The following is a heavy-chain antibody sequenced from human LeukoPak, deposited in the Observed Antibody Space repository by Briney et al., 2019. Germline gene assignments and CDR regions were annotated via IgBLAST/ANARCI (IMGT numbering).Heavy chain of an antibody. CDR3: AKARLTVTYYYYMDV. V-gene: IGHV3-23*01. D-gene: IGHD4-17*01. Sequence: GGSLRLSCEASGSTFDNYAMSWVRQAPGKGLEWFSTIGISAGSTYYADAVKGRFTISRDNSKNTLYLQMNSLRAEDTAVYYCAKARLTVTYYYYMDVWGKGTTVTVSS. J-gene: IGHJ6*03. CDR1: GSTFDNYA. CDR2: IGISAGST.